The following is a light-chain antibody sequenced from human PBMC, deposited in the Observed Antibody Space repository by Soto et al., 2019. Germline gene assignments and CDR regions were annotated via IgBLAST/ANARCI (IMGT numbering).Light chain of an antibody. J-gene: IGKJ1*01. CDR1: QSIRSY. CDR2: TAS. CDR3: QQSYSSPQT. Sequence: DIQMTQSPSSLSASVGDRVTITCRSSQSIRSYLNWYQQKLGRAPKLLIYTASNLQTGVPSRFSGSGSGTDFTLTISSLQPEDFATYSCQQSYSSPQTFGQGTQVEIK. V-gene: IGKV1-39*01.